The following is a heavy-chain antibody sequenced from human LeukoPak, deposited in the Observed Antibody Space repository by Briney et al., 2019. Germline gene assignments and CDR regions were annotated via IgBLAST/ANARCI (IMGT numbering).Heavy chain of an antibody. CDR2: ISAYNGNT. V-gene: IGHV1-18*01. CDR3: ARCRDSSSCSYGMDV. Sequence: ASVKVSCKASGYTFTSYGISWVRQAPGQGLEWMGWISAYNGNTNYAQKLQGRVIMTTDTSTSTAYMELRSLRSDDTAVYYCARCRDSSSCSYGMDVWGQGTTVTVSS. CDR1: GYTFTSYG. D-gene: IGHD6-13*01. J-gene: IGHJ6*02.